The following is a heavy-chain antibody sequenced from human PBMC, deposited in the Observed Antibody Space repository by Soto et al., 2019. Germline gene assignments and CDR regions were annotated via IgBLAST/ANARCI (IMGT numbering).Heavy chain of an antibody. V-gene: IGHV3-23*01. D-gene: IGHD3-22*01. CDR2: ITGNGDTT. Sequence: VGSLRLSCAGSGFTFINTGMSWVRQAPGQGLEWVSAITGNGDTTYYADSVKGRFTISRDNSKSTLYLQMNSLRAEDTAVYYCAKIDGYFDYWGQGTLVTVSS. CDR1: GFTFINTG. CDR3: AKIDGYFDY. J-gene: IGHJ4*02.